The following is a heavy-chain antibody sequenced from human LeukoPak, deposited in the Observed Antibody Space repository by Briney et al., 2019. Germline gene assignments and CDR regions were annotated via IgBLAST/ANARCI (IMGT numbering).Heavy chain of an antibody. V-gene: IGHV4-59*12. CDR3: ARRRGQWLVNY. CDR2: ISDSGSA. D-gene: IGHD6-19*01. Sequence: PSETLSLTCTVSGGSISNYYWTWLRQPPGKGLEWIGHISDSGSANYNPSLKSRVTISGDTSKNQFSLKLSSVTAADTAVYYCARRRGQWLVNYWGQGTLVTVSS. CDR1: GGSISNYY. J-gene: IGHJ4*02.